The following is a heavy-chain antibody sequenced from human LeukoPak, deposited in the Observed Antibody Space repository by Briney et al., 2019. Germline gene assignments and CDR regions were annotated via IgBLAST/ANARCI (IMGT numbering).Heavy chain of an antibody. CDR3: ARALNRHIGAFEY. Sequence: GGSLRLSCAVSGFTVSGDYMSWVRQAPGKGLEWVSVIYADFDNTDYADSVKGRFTISRDNSKNTLYLHMNSLRVEDTATYFCARALNRHIGAFEYWGQGALVTVSS. CDR1: GFTVSGDY. CDR2: IYADFDNT. J-gene: IGHJ4*02. V-gene: IGHV3-53*01. D-gene: IGHD4/OR15-4a*01.